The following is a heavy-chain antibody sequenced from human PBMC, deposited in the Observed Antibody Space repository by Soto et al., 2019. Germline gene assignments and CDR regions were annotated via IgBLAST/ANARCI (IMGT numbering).Heavy chain of an antibody. J-gene: IGHJ6*02. CDR3: ASHRLGYCISTSCSRYYGMDV. Sequence: QVQLQESGPGLVKPSQTLSLTCTVSGGSISSGDYYWSWIRQPPGKGLEWIGYIYYSGITYYNPSLKSRVTISVDTSKNQFSLKLSSVTAADTAVYYCASHRLGYCISTSCSRYYGMDVWGQGTTVTVSS. V-gene: IGHV4-30-4*01. D-gene: IGHD2-2*01. CDR1: GGSISSGDYY. CDR2: IYYSGIT.